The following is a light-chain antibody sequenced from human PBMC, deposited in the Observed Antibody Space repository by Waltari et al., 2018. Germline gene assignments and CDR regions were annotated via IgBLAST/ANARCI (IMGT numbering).Light chain of an antibody. Sequence: QSALTQPPSASGSPGQSITIACTGTSSDVGGSDFFSWYQKYPGKAPKLIIYEITKRPSGVPDLFSGSKSGNTASLTGSGLQPEDEAEYFCSSYAATYNLVFGGGTKLTV. V-gene: IGLV2-8*01. CDR1: SSDVGGSDF. J-gene: IGLJ3*02. CDR2: EIT. CDR3: SSYAATYNLV.